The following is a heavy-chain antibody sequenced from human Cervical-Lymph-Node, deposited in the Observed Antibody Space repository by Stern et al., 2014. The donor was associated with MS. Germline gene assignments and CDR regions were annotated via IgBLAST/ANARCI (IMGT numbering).Heavy chain of an antibody. CDR3: ARLSTAVDF. CDR2: ISHSGDT. Sequence: QVQLQESGPGLVKPSETLSLTCAVSGGSISSRYWGWIRQPPGKGLEWIGLISHSGDTKYNTSLKSRVTISPDTSKNQFPLKVPSVTAADTAVYYCARLSTAVDFWGQGTLVTVSS. J-gene: IGHJ4*02. V-gene: IGHV4-59*08. CDR1: GGSISSRY.